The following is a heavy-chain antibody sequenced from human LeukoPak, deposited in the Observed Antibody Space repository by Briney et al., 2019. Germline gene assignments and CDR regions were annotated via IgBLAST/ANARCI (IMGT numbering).Heavy chain of an antibody. CDR1: GYTFTGYY. D-gene: IGHD6-13*01. CDR3: ARGHPGYSSSFGAFDI. V-gene: IGHV1-2*02. CDR2: INPNSGGT. J-gene: IGHJ3*02. Sequence: ASVKVSCKASGYTFTGYYMHWVRQAPGQGLEWMGWINPNSGGTNYAQKFQGRVTMTRDTSISTAYMELSSLRPEDTAVYYCARGHPGYSSSFGAFDIWGQGTMVTVSS.